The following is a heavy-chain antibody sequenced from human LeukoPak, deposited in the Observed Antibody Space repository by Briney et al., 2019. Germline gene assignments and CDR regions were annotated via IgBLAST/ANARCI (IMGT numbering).Heavy chain of an antibody. CDR1: GYTFTAYY. V-gene: IGHV1-2*02. J-gene: IGHJ4*02. Sequence: GASVKLSCKASGYTFTAYYMHWVRQAPGQGLEWMGWINPNSGGTNYAQRFQGRVTMTRDTSISTAYMELSSLRSDDTAVYYCARAPYPDFWGQGTLVTVSS. CDR2: INPNSGGT. CDR3: ARAPYPDF.